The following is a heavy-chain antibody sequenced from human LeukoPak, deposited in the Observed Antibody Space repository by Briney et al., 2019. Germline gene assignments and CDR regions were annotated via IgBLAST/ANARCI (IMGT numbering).Heavy chain of an antibody. D-gene: IGHD6-13*01. CDR2: IYYSGST. J-gene: IGHJ4*02. Sequence: GSLRLSCAASGFTFSNYVMSWVRQAPGKGLEWIGSIYYSGSTYYNPSLKSRVTISVDTSKNQFSLKLSSVTAADTAVYYCARDSRIAAAANWGQGTLVTVSS. V-gene: IGHV4-39*07. CDR3: ARDSRIAAAAN. CDR1: GFTFSNYV.